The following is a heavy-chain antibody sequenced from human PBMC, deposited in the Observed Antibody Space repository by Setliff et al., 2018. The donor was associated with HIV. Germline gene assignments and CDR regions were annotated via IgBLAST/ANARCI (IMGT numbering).Heavy chain of an antibody. CDR3: ARVYCSISTCDDEYFFDY. J-gene: IGHJ4*02. V-gene: IGHV1-46*01. D-gene: IGHD2-15*01. CDR2: INPNGRST. CDR1: GYTFTSYY. Sequence: GASVKVSCKASGYTFTSYYIHWLRQVPGQGLEWMGVINPNGRSTDFEQNFQGRLSLTTDTYTNTVYLELNSLRSYDTAVYYCARVYCSISTCDDEYFFDYWCQGTLVTVSS.